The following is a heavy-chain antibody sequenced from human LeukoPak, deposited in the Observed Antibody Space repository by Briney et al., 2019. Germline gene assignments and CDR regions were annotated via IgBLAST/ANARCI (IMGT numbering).Heavy chain of an antibody. D-gene: IGHD3-3*01. CDR1: GYTFTSYD. CDR3: ARSLYDFWSGYPHYYYMDV. J-gene: IGHJ6*03. V-gene: IGHV1-8*03. CDR2: MNPNSGNT. Sequence: GASVKVSCKASGYTFTSYDINWVRQATGQGLEWMGWMNPNSGNTGYAQKFQGRVTITRNTSISKAYMELSSLRSEDTAVYYCARSLYDFWSGYPHYYYMDVWGKGTTVTVSS.